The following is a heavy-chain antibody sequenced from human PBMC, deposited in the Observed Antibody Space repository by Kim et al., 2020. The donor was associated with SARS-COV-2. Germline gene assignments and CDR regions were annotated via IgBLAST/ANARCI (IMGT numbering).Heavy chain of an antibody. V-gene: IGHV3-33*05. CDR1: GFTFSSYG. D-gene: IGHD1-26*01. Sequence: GGSLRLSCAASGFTFSSYGMHWVRQAPGKGLEWVAVISYDGSNKYYADSVKGRFTISRDNSKNTLYLQMNSLRAEDTAVYYCARDFFGSYGPFDYWGQGTLVTVSS. CDR3: ARDFFGSYGPFDY. CDR2: ISYDGSNK. J-gene: IGHJ4*02.